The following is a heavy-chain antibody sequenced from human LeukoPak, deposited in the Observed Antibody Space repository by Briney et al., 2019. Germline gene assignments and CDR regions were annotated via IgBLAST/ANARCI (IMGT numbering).Heavy chain of an antibody. D-gene: IGHD3-3*01. CDR1: GYTFTSYG. V-gene: IGHV1-69*04. CDR3: ARGRITIFGVDPNWFDP. CDR2: IIPILGIA. Sequence: SVKVSCKASGYTFTSYGISWVRQAPGQGLEWMGRIIPILGIANYAQKFQGRVTITADKSTSTAYMELSSLRSEDTAVYYCARGRITIFGVDPNWFDPWGQGTLVTVSS. J-gene: IGHJ5*02.